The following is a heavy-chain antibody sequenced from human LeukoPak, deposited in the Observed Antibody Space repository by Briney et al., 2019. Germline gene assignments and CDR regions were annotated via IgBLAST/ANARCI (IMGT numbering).Heavy chain of an antibody. CDR2: IWYDGSNK. V-gene: IGHV3-33*08. J-gene: IGHJ3*02. Sequence: PGGSLRLFCAASGFTFSTYAMSWVRQAPGKGLEWVAVIWYDGSNKYYADSVKGRFTISRDNSKNTLYLQMNSLRAEDTAVYYCARTGLEMATILRFHAFDIWGQGTMVTVSS. CDR3: ARTGLEMATILRFHAFDI. D-gene: IGHD5-24*01. CDR1: GFTFSTYA.